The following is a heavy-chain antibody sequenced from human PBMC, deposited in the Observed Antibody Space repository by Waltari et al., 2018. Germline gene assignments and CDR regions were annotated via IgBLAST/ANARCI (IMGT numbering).Heavy chain of an antibody. CDR1: GYSISSGYY. CDR3: ARLGIAAHRFDP. J-gene: IGHJ5*02. D-gene: IGHD6-6*01. V-gene: IGHV4-38-2*01. Sequence: QVQLQESGPGLVKPSETLSLTCAVSGYSISSGYYWGWIRQPPGKGLEWIGGIYHSGSTYSNPSLKRRVTISVDTSKNQFALKLSSVTAADTAVYYCARLGIAAHRFDPWGQGTLVTVSS. CDR2: IYHSGST.